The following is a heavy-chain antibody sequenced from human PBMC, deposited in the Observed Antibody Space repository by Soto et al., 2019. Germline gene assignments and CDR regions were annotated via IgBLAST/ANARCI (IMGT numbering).Heavy chain of an antibody. CDR3: GRDKDWALDY. J-gene: IGHJ4*02. D-gene: IGHD3-9*01. CDR2: IFVSSTTI. Sequence: EVQLVESGGGLVQPGGSLRLSCVASGFTFSSYSMVWVRQAPGKGLEWIAYIFVSSTTIHYADSVKGRFTVSRDNTQNSLFLLMNSVRAEDTAIYYCGRDKDWALDYWGQGTQVIVSS. V-gene: IGHV3-48*04. CDR1: GFTFSSYS.